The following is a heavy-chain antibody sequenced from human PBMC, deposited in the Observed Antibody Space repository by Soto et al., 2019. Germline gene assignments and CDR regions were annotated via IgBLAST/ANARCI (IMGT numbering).Heavy chain of an antibody. CDR3: ARDGGSYRNGFDY. J-gene: IGHJ4*02. D-gene: IGHD1-26*01. Sequence: GGSLRLSCAASGFTFSSYAMHWVRQAPGKGLEWVAVVSYDGSNKYYADSVKGRFTISRDNSKNTLYLQMNSLRAEDTAVYYCARDGGSYRNGFDYWGQGTLVTVSS. CDR2: VSYDGSNK. V-gene: IGHV3-30-3*01. CDR1: GFTFSSYA.